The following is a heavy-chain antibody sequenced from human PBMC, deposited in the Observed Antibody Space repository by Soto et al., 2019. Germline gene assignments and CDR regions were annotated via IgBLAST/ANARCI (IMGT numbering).Heavy chain of an antibody. CDR3: ARAEGIGIVRVAAARLEC. J-gene: IGHJ1*01. Sequence: WGPRRLSCAASGFSFSSYTMPWVRQHPGKGLEWVAVISYDVSNKYYTDSVKGRFTIARDNSKNTLYLQMNSLRAEDTAIYYCARAEGIGIVRVAAARLECWGEGNRVTV. CDR2: ISYDVSNK. D-gene: IGHD2-2*01. V-gene: IGHV3-30-3*01. CDR1: GFSFSSYT.